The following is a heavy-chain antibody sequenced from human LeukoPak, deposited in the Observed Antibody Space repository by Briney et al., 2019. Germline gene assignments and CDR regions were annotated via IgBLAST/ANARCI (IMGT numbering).Heavy chain of an antibody. CDR3: ARDHPYQLLSMDAFDI. Sequence: SETLSLTCAVSGYSISSGYYWGWLRQPPGKGLEWIGSIYHSRSTYYTPSLKSRVTISVDTSKNQFSLKLSSVTAADTAVYYCARDHPYQLLSMDAFDIWGQGTMVTVSS. D-gene: IGHD2-2*01. J-gene: IGHJ3*02. V-gene: IGHV4-38-2*02. CDR2: IYHSRST. CDR1: GYSISSGYY.